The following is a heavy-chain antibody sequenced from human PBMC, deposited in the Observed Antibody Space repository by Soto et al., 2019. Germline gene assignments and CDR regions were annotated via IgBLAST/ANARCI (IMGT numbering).Heavy chain of an antibody. V-gene: IGHV4-59*01. CDR1: GGSISSNY. D-gene: IGHD6-13*01. J-gene: IGHJ4*02. Sequence: SETLSLTCTVSGGSISSNYWTWIRQPPGKGLEWIGYVYNSGSTNYNPSLKSRVTISEDTSKSQFSLKVNSMSAADTAVYYCARYRREAVAGYTLDNWGQGILVTVSS. CDR2: VYNSGST. CDR3: ARYRREAVAGYTLDN.